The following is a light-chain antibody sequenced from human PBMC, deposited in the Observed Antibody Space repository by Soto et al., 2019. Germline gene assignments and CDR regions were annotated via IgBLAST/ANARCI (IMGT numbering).Light chain of an antibody. J-gene: IGLJ2*01. CDR2: DVS. V-gene: IGLV2-14*01. CDR3: SSYTSSRDVL. Sequence: QSVLTQPASVSGSPGQSITISCTGTSSDIGRYNFVSWYQQHPGKAPKLMIHDVSDRPSGVSDRFSGSKSGNTASLTISGLQAEDEADCYCSSYTSSRDVLFGGGTQLTVL. CDR1: SSDIGRYNF.